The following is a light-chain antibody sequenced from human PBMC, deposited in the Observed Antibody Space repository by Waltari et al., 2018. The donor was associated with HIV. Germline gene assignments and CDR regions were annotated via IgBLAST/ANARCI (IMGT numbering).Light chain of an antibody. V-gene: IGLV7-46*01. Sequence: QAVVTQEPSLTVSPGGPVTLTCSSSSGPVTSGPYPYWFQQKPGQAPRILIYDTSSRHSWTPTRFSGSLLGGKAALTLSGAQPEDEAEYYCLLSYSGARPVVFGGGTKLTVL. CDR2: DTS. CDR3: LLSYSGARPVV. CDR1: SGPVTSGPY. J-gene: IGLJ2*01.